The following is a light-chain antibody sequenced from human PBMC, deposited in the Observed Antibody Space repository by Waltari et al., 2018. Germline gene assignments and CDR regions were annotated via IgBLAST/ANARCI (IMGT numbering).Light chain of an antibody. CDR2: AAS. J-gene: IGKJ4*01. CDR1: QGISSS. CDR3: QRIDSSPRT. Sequence: DIQLTQSPSFLSASVGDRVSNTCRASQGISSSLAWYQQKPGKAPKVLIYAASTLQSGVPSRFSGSGSGTEFTLTITSLQPEDFATYYCQRIDSSPRTFGGGTKVEIK. V-gene: IGKV1-9*01.